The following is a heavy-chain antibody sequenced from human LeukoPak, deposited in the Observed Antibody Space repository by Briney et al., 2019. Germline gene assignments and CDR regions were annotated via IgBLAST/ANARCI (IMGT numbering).Heavy chain of an antibody. D-gene: IGHD3-10*01. Sequence: GGSLRLSCEGSGFSFSSYWMTWVRQLPGKGPEWVANIRQDESERYFADSVKGRFTISRDNAKKSVYLHMSSLRAEDTALYYCARLSAYYYGSYFYYYMDVWGKGTTVTVCS. V-gene: IGHV3-7*01. CDR1: GFSFSSYW. J-gene: IGHJ6*03. CDR2: IRQDESER. CDR3: ARLSAYYYGSYFYYYMDV.